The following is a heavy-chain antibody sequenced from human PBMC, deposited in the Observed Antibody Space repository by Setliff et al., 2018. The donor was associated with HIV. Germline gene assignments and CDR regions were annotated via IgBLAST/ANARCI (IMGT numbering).Heavy chain of an antibody. J-gene: IGHJ4*02. Sequence: ASVKVSCKTSGYTFTNYYMHWMRQAPGQGLEWMGVVNTVGGGASYAQKFQGRLTVTRDTSTSTVYMELSSLRSEDTAVYYCAREGQVVVTAKGFDYWGLGGHRLL. D-gene: IGHD2-15*01. CDR2: VNTVGGGA. V-gene: IGHV1-46*01. CDR3: AREGQVVVTAKGFDY. CDR1: GYTFTNYY.